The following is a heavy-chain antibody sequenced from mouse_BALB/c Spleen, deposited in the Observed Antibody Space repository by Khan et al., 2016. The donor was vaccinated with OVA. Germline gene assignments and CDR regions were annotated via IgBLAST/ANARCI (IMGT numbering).Heavy chain of an antibody. J-gene: IGHJ3*01. CDR1: GFTFSSYG. D-gene: IGHD1-2*01. Sequence: EVELVESGGDLVKPGGSLNLSCEASGFTFSSYGMSWLRQTPDKRLEWVATISTGGSYTYFPDSVKGRLTISRDNAKNTLYLQISSLKSEDTAMYYCARHRLTTASAWVAYWGQGTMVTVFA. CDR3: ARHRLTTASAWVAY. CDR2: ISTGGSYT. V-gene: IGHV5-6*01.